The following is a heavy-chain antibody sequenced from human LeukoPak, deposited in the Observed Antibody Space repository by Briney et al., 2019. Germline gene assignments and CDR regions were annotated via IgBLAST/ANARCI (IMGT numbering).Heavy chain of an antibody. CDR3: ARGMKEGYSYDMDLKWYFDY. CDR2: IWYDGTNT. D-gene: IGHD5-18*01. J-gene: IGHJ4*02. CDR1: GFTFSRYG. V-gene: IGHV3-33*01. Sequence: QSGGSLRLSCAASGFTFSRYGMHWVRQSPGKGLQWVAAIWYDGTNTYYEDSVKGRFTISRDKSKNMVYLEMNSLRADDTAVYYCARGMKEGYSYDMDLKWYFDYWGQGTLVIVS.